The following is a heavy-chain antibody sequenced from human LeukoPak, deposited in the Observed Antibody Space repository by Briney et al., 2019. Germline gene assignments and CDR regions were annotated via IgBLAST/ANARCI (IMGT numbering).Heavy chain of an antibody. J-gene: IGHJ4*02. Sequence: VASVKVSCKASGYTFTSYYMHWVRQAPGQGLEWMGRIIPILGIANYAQKFQGRVTITADKSTSTAYMELSSLRSEDTAVYYCARPSSIAARPQFDYWGQGTLVTVSS. CDR2: IIPILGIA. CDR1: GYTFTSYY. D-gene: IGHD6-6*01. V-gene: IGHV1-69*02. CDR3: ARPSSIAARPQFDY.